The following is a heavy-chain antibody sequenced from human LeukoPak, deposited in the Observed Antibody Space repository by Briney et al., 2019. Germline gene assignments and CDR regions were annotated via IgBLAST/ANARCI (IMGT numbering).Heavy chain of an antibody. Sequence: ASVKVSCKASGYTFTGYYMHWVRQAPGQGPEWMGWINPNSGGTNYAQKFQGRVTMTRDTPISTAYMELSRLRSDDTAVYYCARVRKYYYDSSGYRFDPWGQGTLVTVSS. J-gene: IGHJ5*02. CDR1: GYTFTGYY. D-gene: IGHD3-22*01. CDR2: INPNSGGT. V-gene: IGHV1-2*02. CDR3: ARVRKYYYDSSGYRFDP.